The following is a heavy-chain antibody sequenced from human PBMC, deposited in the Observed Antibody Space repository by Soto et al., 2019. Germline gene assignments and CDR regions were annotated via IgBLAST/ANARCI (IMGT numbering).Heavy chain of an antibody. CDR2: IYPGDSDT. D-gene: IGHD3-22*01. Sequence: GESLKISCKGSGYSFTSYWIGWVRQMPGKGLEWMGIIYPGDSDTRYSPSFQGQVTMTTDTSTSTAYMELRSLRSDDTAVYYCARDRDYYYYDSSGYKGDAFDIWGQGTMVTVSS. V-gene: IGHV5-51*01. J-gene: IGHJ3*02. CDR3: ARDRDYYYYDSSGYKGDAFDI. CDR1: GYSFTSYW.